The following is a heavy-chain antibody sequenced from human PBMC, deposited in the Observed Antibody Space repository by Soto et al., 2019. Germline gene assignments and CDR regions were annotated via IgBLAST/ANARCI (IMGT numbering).Heavy chain of an antibody. D-gene: IGHD6-6*01. Sequence: QVKLVQSCAVVKSPGYSVTVSCKASGGTFSRYAISCERQGPAQGLVWMVETIHIFGTANYAQRFQCRVTITADESTSTAYIELSSLISEDTAGHYCERFAWYSSSTSGYFDYWCQGSMVT. V-gene: IGHV1-69*01. CDR1: GGTFSRYA. CDR3: ERFAWYSSSTSGYFDY. J-gene: IGHJ4*02. CDR2: TIHIFGTA.